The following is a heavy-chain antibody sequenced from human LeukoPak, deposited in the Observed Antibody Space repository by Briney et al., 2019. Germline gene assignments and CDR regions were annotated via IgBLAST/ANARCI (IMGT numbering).Heavy chain of an antibody. J-gene: IGHJ4*02. CDR2: INWNGGST. CDR3: ARDLGGSRRPYYFDY. V-gene: IGHV3-20*04. D-gene: IGHD3-16*01. Sequence: GGSLRLSCAASGSTFDDYGMSWVRQAPGKGLEWVSGINWNGGSTGYADSVKGRFTISRDNAKNSLYLQMNSLRAEDTALYYCARDLGGSRRPYYFDYWGQGTLVTVSS. CDR1: GSTFDDYG.